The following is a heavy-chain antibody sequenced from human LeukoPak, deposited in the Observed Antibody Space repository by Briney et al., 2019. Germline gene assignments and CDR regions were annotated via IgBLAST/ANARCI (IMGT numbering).Heavy chain of an antibody. Sequence: PGGSLRLSCAASGFTFSSYAMHWVRQAPGKGLEWVAVISYDGSNKYYADSVKGRFTISRDNSKNTLYLQMNSLRAEDTAVYYCASGTKNWNDAFDYWGQGTLVTVSS. J-gene: IGHJ4*02. CDR2: ISYDGSNK. CDR1: GFTFSSYA. V-gene: IGHV3-30-3*01. D-gene: IGHD1-1*01. CDR3: ASGTKNWNDAFDY.